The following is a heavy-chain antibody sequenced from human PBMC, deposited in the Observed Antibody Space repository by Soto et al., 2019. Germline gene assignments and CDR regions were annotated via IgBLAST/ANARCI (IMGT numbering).Heavy chain of an antibody. V-gene: IGHV1-3*01. CDR3: ARRIVVVTALDY. CDR2: INAGNGNT. Sequence: SAKVSCKASGYTFTSXAMHWVRPAPGQRLEWMGWINAGNGNTKYSQKFQGRVTITRDTSASTAYMELSSLRSEDTAVYYCARRIVVVTALDYWGQGTLVTVSS. CDR1: GYTFTSXA. J-gene: IGHJ4*02. D-gene: IGHD2-21*02.